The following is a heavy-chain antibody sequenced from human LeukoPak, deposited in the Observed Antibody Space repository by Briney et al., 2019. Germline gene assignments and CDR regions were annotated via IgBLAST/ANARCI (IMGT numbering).Heavy chain of an antibody. CDR2: ISAYNDNT. D-gene: IGHD1-1*01. V-gene: IGHV1-18*01. CDR3: ARRTGTTTDF. J-gene: IGHJ4*02. Sequence: AASVKVSCKASGYTFTSYGISWVRQAPGQGLEWMGWISAYNDNTNYAQKLQGRVTMTTDTSTSTAYMELRSLRSDDTAIYYCARRTGTTTDFWGQGTLVTVSS. CDR1: GYTFTSYG.